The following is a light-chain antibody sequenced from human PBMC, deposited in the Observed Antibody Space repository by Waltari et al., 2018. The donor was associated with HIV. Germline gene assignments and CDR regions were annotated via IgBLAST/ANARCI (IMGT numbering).Light chain of an antibody. CDR3: QSADSTGTYWV. CDR1: ALPTQY. CDR2: RDK. J-gene: IGLJ3*02. Sequence: SYELTQPPSASVSPGQTARISCSGDALPTQYVLWYQQRPGQAPVMVIYRDKERPSGIPDRFSGSSAGTTVTLTISGVQAEDKADYYCQSADSTGTYWVFGGGTKLTVL. V-gene: IGLV3-25*03.